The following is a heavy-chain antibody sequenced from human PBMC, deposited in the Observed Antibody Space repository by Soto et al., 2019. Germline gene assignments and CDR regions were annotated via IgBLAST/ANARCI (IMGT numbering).Heavy chain of an antibody. D-gene: IGHD2-15*01. CDR1: GFTFSSYA. Sequence: PGGSLRLSCAASGFTFSSYAMSWVRQAPGKGLEWVSAISGSGGSTYYEDSVKGRFTISRDNSKNTLYLQMNSLRAEDTAVYYCAKGNIVVVVAATYYFDYWGQGTLVTVSS. CDR3: AKGNIVVVVAATYYFDY. V-gene: IGHV3-23*01. J-gene: IGHJ4*02. CDR2: ISGSGGST.